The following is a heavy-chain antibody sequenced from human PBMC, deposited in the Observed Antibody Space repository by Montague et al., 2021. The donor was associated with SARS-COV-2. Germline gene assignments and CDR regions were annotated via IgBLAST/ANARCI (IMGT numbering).Heavy chain of an antibody. J-gene: IGHJ4*01. V-gene: IGHV3-30*04. Sequence: SLRLSCAASRLPFNGYAMHWVRQAPGKGLEWLTFISHDESNHRYADSVEGRFTISRDNSKNMLYLQMDSLRPEDTAVYYCAREGYRSGSFYIDYWGQGTLVTVSS. CDR2: ISHDESNH. D-gene: IGHD1-26*01. CDR3: AREGYRSGSFYIDY. CDR1: RLPFNGYA.